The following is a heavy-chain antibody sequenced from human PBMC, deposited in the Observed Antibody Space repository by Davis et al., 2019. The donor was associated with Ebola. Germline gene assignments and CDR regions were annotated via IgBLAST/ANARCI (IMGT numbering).Heavy chain of an antibody. Sequence: PGGSLRLSCTVSGGSISSSSYYWGWIRQPPGKGLEWIGSIYYSGSTYYNPSLKSRVTISVDTSKNQFSLKLSSVTAADTAVYYCARGVGAGAYFDYWGQGTLVTVSS. V-gene: IGHV4-39*01. CDR2: IYYSGST. CDR3: ARGVGAGAYFDY. CDR1: GGSISSSSYY. J-gene: IGHJ4*02. D-gene: IGHD3-10*01.